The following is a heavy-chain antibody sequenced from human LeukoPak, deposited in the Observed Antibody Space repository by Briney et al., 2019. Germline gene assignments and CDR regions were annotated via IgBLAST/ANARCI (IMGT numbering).Heavy chain of an antibody. Sequence: GSVRDSSKASGYTFTSYGISWVRQAPGQGLGWMGWISAYNGNTNYAQKLQGRVTMTTDTSTSTAYMELRSLRSDDTAVYYCARDIVGANSLDYWGQGALVSVSS. CDR2: ISAYNGNT. V-gene: IGHV1-18*01. CDR3: ARDIVGANSLDY. CDR1: GYTFTSYG. D-gene: IGHD1-26*01. J-gene: IGHJ4*02.